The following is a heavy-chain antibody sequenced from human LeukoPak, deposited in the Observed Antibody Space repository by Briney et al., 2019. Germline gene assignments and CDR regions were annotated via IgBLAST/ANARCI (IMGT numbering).Heavy chain of an antibody. V-gene: IGHV3-53*01. CDR1: GFTVSSND. CDR3: ARMMTTVTTVDYYYYYGMDV. CDR2: IYSGGST. J-gene: IGHJ6*02. D-gene: IGHD4-11*01. Sequence: PGGSLRLSCAASGFTVSSNDMSWVRQAPWKGLEWVSVIYSGGSTYYADSVKGRFTISRDNSKNTLYLQMNSLRAEDTAVYYCARMMTTVTTVDYYYYYGMDVWGQGTTVTVSS.